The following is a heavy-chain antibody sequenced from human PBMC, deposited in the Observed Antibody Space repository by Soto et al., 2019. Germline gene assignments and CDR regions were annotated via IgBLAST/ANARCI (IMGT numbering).Heavy chain of an antibody. J-gene: IGHJ4*02. CDR1: GFTFSSYG. CDR3: AKDTKDCRGGSCYSTRVEY. CDR2: ISYDGSDK. Sequence: QVQLVESGGGVVQPGRSLRLSCGASGFTFSSYGMHWVRQAPGKGLEWVAVISYDGSDKYYADSVKGRFTISRDNAKNTLYLKMTRLNAEDTAEYYCAKDTKDCRGGSCYSTRVEYWGQGTLVTVSS. V-gene: IGHV3-30*18. D-gene: IGHD2-15*01.